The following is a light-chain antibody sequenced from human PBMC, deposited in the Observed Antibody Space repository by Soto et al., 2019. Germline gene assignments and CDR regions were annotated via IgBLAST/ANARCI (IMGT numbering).Light chain of an antibody. CDR3: SSYVGATTLV. Sequence: QSALTQPASVSGSPGQSITISCTGTTRDVGTYDYVSWYQHQPGKAPKVMIYEVSNRPSGVSDRFSGSKSGNTASLTISGLQAEDEADYYCSSYVGATTLVFGTGTKLTVL. V-gene: IGLV2-14*01. J-gene: IGLJ1*01. CDR2: EVS. CDR1: TRDVGTYDY.